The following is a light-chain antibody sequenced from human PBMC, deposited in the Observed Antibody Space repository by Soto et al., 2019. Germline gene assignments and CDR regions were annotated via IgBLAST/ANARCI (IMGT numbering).Light chain of an antibody. CDR3: QKYDSAPLT. Sequence: DIQMTQSPSSLSASVGDRVTITCRASQVISNYLAWYQQKPGKVPKLLIYGASTLQSGVPARFRDSGSGTDFTLTISSLQPEDVATYYCQKYDSAPLTFGGGTRVEIK. CDR2: GAS. V-gene: IGKV1-27*01. CDR1: QVISNY. J-gene: IGKJ4*01.